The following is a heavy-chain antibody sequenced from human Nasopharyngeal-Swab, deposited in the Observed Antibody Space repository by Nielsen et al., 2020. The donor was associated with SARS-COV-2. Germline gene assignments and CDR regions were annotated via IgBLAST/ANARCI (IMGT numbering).Heavy chain of an antibody. CDR2: IWYDGSTK. D-gene: IGHD3/OR15-3a*01. Sequence: WIRQPPGKGLEWVAVIWYDGSTKYYTDSVRGRFTIARDNSKNTLYLQMNSLRAEDTAVYYGARDVNDYWTGYHYWGQGALVTVSS. J-gene: IGHJ4*02. CDR3: ARDVNDYWTGYHY. V-gene: IGHV3-33*01.